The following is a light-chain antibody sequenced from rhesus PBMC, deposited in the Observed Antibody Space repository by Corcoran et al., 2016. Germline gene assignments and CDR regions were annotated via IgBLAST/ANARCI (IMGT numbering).Light chain of an antibody. V-gene: IGKV1-22*01. Sequence: DIQMTQSPSSLSASVGDKVTISCQASQGFTNWLAWYQQKPGKPPKLLIDGASPLQRGVPSRVSGGGSGTSFTLTISSLQPEDFATYYCLQYCSSPYSFGQGTKVEIK. CDR1: QGFTNW. J-gene: IGKJ2*01. CDR2: GAS. CDR3: LQYCSSPYS.